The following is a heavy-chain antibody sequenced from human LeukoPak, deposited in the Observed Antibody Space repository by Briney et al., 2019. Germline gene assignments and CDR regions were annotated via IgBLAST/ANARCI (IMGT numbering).Heavy chain of an antibody. J-gene: IGHJ5*02. CDR1: GGSISSGGYY. CDR3: ARVKAKTDYGDYHNWFDP. V-gene: IGHV4-31*03. Sequence: SETLSLTCTVSGGSISSGGYYWSWIRQHPGKGLEWIGYIYYSGSTYYNPSLKSRVTISVDTSKNQFSLKLSSVTAADTAVYYCARVKAKTDYGDYHNWFDPWRQGTLVTVSS. CDR2: IYYSGST. D-gene: IGHD4-17*01.